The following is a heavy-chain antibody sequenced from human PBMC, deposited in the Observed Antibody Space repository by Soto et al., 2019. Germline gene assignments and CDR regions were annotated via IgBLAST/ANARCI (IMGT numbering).Heavy chain of an antibody. V-gene: IGHV3-48*03. D-gene: IGHD3-22*01. CDR3: ARAMSYDDSSGYHVDY. J-gene: IGHJ4*02. CDR2: ISSGTLI. CDR1: GFTFSSYE. Sequence: GGSLRLSCTASGFTFSSYEMNWVRQAPGKGLEWVSYISSGTLIYYADSVKGRFTISRDNAKSSLYLQMNSLRAEDTAVYYCARAMSYDDSSGYHVDYWGQGTLVTSPQ.